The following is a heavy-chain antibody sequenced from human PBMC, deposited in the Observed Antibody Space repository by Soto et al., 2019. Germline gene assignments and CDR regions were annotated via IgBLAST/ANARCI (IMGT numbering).Heavy chain of an antibody. CDR3: ANGYDYGDY. CDR2: ISGSGGST. V-gene: IGHV3-23*01. J-gene: IGHJ4*02. CDR1: GFTFSSYA. Sequence: EVQLLESGGGLVQPGGSLRLSCAASGFTFSSYAMSWVRQAPGKGLEWVSAISGSGGSTYYADSVKGRFTISRDNSKNAIYLQMNGLRAEDTAVYYCANGYDYGDYWGQGTLVTVS. D-gene: IGHD6-13*01.